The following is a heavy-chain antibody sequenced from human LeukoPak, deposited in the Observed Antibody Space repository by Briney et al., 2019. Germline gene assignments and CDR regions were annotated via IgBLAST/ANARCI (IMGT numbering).Heavy chain of an antibody. D-gene: IGHD6-19*01. Sequence: PSETLSLTCTVSGGSISTYYWTWIRQPPERGLEWIGYIYYSGITNYNPSLKSRVTMSVDTSRNQFSLRLNSVTAADTAVYYCAREGIAVAGFFDYWGQGTLVTVSS. CDR1: GGSISTYY. V-gene: IGHV4-59*01. CDR2: IYYSGIT. CDR3: AREGIAVAGFFDY. J-gene: IGHJ4*02.